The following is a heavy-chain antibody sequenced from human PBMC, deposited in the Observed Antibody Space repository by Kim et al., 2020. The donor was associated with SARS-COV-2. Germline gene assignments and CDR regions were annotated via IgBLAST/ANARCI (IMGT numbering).Heavy chain of an antibody. Sequence: GGSLRLSCSASGLTFSNYAMHWVRQAPGKGLECVSSINKNGGITYYADSVKGRFTISRDNSKNTLFLQMSSLRAEDTAVYHCVKGGYYSYSSLDFWGQGTLVTVSS. J-gene: IGHJ4*02. CDR1: GLTFSNYA. V-gene: IGHV3-64D*06. CDR2: INKNGGIT. D-gene: IGHD6-25*01. CDR3: VKGGYYSYSSLDF.